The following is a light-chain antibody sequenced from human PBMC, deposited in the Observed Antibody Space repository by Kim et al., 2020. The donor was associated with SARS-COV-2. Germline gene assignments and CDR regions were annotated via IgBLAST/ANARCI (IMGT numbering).Light chain of an antibody. CDR3: QQLNSYPLT. V-gene: IGKV1-9*01. J-gene: IGKJ4*01. Sequence: DIQLTQSPSFLSASVGDRVTITCRASQGISSYLAWYQQKPGKAPKLLIYAASTLQSGVPSRFSGSGSGTEFTLTISSLQPEDVATYYCQQLNSYPLTFGGGTKLEI. CDR1: QGISSY. CDR2: AAS.